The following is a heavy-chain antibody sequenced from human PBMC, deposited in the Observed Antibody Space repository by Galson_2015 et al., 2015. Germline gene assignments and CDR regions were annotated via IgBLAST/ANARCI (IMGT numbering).Heavy chain of an antibody. J-gene: IGHJ3*02. V-gene: IGHV1-24*01. CDR3: ATGIGVVVVITPNAFDI. CDR2: FDPEDGET. D-gene: IGHD3-22*01. CDR1: GYTLTELS. Sequence: SVKVSCKVSGYTLTELSMHWVRQAPGKGLEWMGGFDPEDGETIYAQKFQGRVTMTEDTSTDTAYMELSSLRSEDTAVYYCATGIGVVVVITPNAFDIWGQGTMVTVSS.